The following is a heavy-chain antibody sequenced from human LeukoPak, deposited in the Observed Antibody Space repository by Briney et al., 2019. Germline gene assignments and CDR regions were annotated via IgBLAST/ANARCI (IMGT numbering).Heavy chain of an antibody. CDR2: ISGSGGST. Sequence: GGSLRLSCAASGFTFSSYAMSWVRRAPGKGLEWVSAISGSGGSTYYADSVKGRFTISRDNSKNTLYLQMNSLRAEDTAVYYCAKNPLNYYGSGSPSAFDYWGQGTLVTVSS. D-gene: IGHD3-10*01. CDR1: GFTFSSYA. CDR3: AKNPLNYYGSGSPSAFDY. J-gene: IGHJ4*02. V-gene: IGHV3-23*01.